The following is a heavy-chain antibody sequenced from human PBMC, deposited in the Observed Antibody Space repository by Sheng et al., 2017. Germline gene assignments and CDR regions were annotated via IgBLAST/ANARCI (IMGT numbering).Heavy chain of an antibody. CDR1: GGSISSYY. CDR2: IYTSGST. D-gene: IGHD4-17*01. CDR3: AKGGVTTVPSSPYYYYGMDV. Sequence: QVQLQESGPGLVKPSETLSLTCTVSGGSISSYYWSWIRQPAGKGLEWIGRIYTSGSTNYNPSLKSRVTMSVDTSKNQFSLKLSSVTAADTAVYYCAKGGVTTVPSSPYYYYGMDVWGQGTTVTVSS. J-gene: IGHJ6*02. V-gene: IGHV4-4*07.